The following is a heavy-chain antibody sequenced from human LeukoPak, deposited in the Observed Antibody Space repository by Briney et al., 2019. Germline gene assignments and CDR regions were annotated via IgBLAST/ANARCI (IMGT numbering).Heavy chain of an antibody. CDR1: GGTFSSYA. CDR3: AKTSRGNSGYDSPFDY. V-gene: IGHV1-69*04. D-gene: IGHD5-12*01. CDR2: IIPILGIT. J-gene: IGHJ4*02. Sequence: SVKVSCKASGGTFSSYAISWVRQAPGQGLEWMGRIIPILGITNYAQKFQGRVTITADKSTSTAYMELSSLRSEDTAVYYCAKTSRGNSGYDSPFDYWGQGTLVTVSS.